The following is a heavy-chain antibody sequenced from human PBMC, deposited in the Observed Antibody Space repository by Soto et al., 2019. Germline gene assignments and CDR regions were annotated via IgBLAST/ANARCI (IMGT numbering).Heavy chain of an antibody. J-gene: IGHJ6*03. Sequence: QVQLVESGGGLVKPGGSLRLSCAASGFTFSDYYMSWIRQAPGKGLEWVSYISSSGSTIYYADSVKGRFTISRDNAKNSLYLQMNSLRAEDTAVYYCARVSETSTGDPCYYYYYMDVWGKGTTVTVSS. V-gene: IGHV3-11*01. CDR1: GFTFSDYY. CDR2: ISSSGSTI. CDR3: ARVSETSTGDPCYYYYYMDV. D-gene: IGHD7-27*01.